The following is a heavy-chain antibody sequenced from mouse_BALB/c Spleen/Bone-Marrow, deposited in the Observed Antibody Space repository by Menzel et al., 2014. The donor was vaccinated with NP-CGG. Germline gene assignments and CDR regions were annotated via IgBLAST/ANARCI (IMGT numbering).Heavy chain of an antibody. D-gene: IGHD2-4*01. CDR2: ISNGSSTI. CDR3: ARKGAIITHYYAMDY. J-gene: IGHJ4*01. CDR1: GFTFSSFG. V-gene: IGHV5-17*02. Sequence: EVQRVESGGGLVQPGGPRKLSCAASGFTFSSFGMHWVRQASEKGLEWVAYISNGSSTIYYADTVKGRFTISRDNPKNTLFLKMTRIRSEDTAMYYCARKGAIITHYYAMDYWGQGTSVTVSS.